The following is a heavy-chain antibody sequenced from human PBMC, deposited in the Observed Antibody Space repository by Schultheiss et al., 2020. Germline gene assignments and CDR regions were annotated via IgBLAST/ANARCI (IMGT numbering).Heavy chain of an antibody. CDR1: GFTFSSYG. J-gene: IGHJ4*02. CDR3: ASSESKVAATADFDY. Sequence: GGSLRLSCAASGFTFSSYGMHWVRQAPGKGLEWVSYISSSGSTIYYADSVKGRFTISRDNAKNSLYLQMNSLRAKDTAVYYCASSESKVAATADFDYWGQGTLVTVSS. D-gene: IGHD2-15*01. V-gene: IGHV3-48*04. CDR2: ISSSGSTI.